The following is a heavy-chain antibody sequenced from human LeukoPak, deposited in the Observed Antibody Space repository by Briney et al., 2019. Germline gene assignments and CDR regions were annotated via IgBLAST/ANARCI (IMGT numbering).Heavy chain of an antibody. Sequence: SQTLSLTCTVSGGSISSGDYYWSWIRQPPGKGLEWIGYIYYSGSTYYNPSLKSRDTISVDTSKNQFSLKLSSVTAADTAVYYCARDTIVVVPAARGGGWYYYMDVWGKGTTVTVSS. J-gene: IGHJ6*03. CDR1: GGSISSGDYY. CDR2: IYYSGST. CDR3: ARDTIVVVPAARGGGWYYYMDV. D-gene: IGHD2-2*01. V-gene: IGHV4-30-4*08.